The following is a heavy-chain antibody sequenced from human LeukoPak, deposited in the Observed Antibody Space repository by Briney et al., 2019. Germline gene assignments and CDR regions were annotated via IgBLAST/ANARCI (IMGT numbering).Heavy chain of an antibody. Sequence: ASVKVSCKASGYTFTGYYMHWVRQAPGQGLEWMGWMNPNSGNTGYAQKFQGRVTITRNTSISTAYMELSSLRSEDTAVYYCARGEYSSSWYGGAYYYYYYYMDVWGKGTTVTVSS. V-gene: IGHV1-8*03. CDR3: ARGEYSSSWYGGAYYYYYYYMDV. J-gene: IGHJ6*03. D-gene: IGHD6-13*01. CDR1: GYTFTGYY. CDR2: MNPNSGNT.